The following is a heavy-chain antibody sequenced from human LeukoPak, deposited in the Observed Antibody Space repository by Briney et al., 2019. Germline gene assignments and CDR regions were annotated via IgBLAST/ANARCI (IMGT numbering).Heavy chain of an antibody. D-gene: IGHD2-21*01. V-gene: IGHV1-2*02. CDR2: INPNSGGT. Sequence: ASVKVSCKASGYTFTGYYIHWVRQAPGQGLEWMGWINPNSGGTDYAQKFQGRVTMTRDTSISTAYMELSRLRSGDTAVYYCARDLIPPNGMDVWGQGTTVTVSS. J-gene: IGHJ6*02. CDR3: ARDLIPPNGMDV. CDR1: GYTFTGYY.